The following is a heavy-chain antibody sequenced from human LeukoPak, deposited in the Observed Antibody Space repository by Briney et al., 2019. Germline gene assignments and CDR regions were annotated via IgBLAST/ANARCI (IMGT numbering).Heavy chain of an antibody. CDR1: GFTFSSYA. CDR3: AREITIFGVVIQRYDAFDI. CDR2: TSYDGSIK. Sequence: GGSLRLSCAASGFTFSSYAMHWVRQAPGKGLEWVAVTSYDGSIKNSADSVEGRFTISRDNAKNTLFLQMNSLRPEDTALYYCAREITIFGVVIQRYDAFDIWGQGTMVTVSS. V-gene: IGHV3-30-3*01. J-gene: IGHJ3*02. D-gene: IGHD3-3*01.